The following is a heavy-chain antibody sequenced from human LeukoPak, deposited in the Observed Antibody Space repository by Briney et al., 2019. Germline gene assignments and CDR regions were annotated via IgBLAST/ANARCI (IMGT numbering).Heavy chain of an antibody. CDR2: ISSYGYSA. V-gene: IGHV3-64D*06. Sequence: GGPVTLFCSASGFTFNSFDMHWFRQAPEKGLEYVSSISSYGYSAYYPDSVKGRFATSRDNSKNTLYLQMSSLRTEDTAVYHCVKRSGYTYDYWGQGTLVTVSS. J-gene: IGHJ4*02. CDR1: GFTFNSFD. D-gene: IGHD3-22*01. CDR3: VKRSGYTYDY.